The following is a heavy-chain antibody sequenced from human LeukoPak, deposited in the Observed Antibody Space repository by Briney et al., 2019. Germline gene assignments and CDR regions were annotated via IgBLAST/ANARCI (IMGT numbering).Heavy chain of an antibody. CDR3: AREQWLVLGPYYFDY. CDR1: GGSISSYY. CDR2: IYTSGST. V-gene: IGHV4-4*07. Sequence: PSETLSLTCTVPGGSISSYYWSWIRQPAGKGLEWIGRIYTSGSTNYNPSLKSRVTMSVDTSKNQFSLKLSSVTAADTAVYYCAREQWLVLGPYYFDYWGQGTLVTVSS. D-gene: IGHD6-19*01. J-gene: IGHJ4*02.